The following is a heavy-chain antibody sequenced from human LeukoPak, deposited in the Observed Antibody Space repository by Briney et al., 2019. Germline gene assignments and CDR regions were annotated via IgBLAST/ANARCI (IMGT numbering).Heavy chain of an antibody. D-gene: IGHD5-18*01. CDR2: ISSSASII. CDR1: GFTFSSYE. J-gene: IGHJ4*02. CDR3: ASQPRRYSSPVWFDY. V-gene: IGHV3-48*03. Sequence: PGGSLRLSCVASGFTFSSYEMNWVRQAPGKGLGWISYISSSASIIYYGDSVKGRFTISRDNAKNSLYLQMNSLRAEDTAVYYCASQPRRYSSPVWFDYWGQGTLVTVSS.